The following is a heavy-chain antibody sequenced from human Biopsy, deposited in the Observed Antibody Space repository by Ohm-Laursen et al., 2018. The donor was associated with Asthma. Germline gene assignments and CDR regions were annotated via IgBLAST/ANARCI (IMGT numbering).Heavy chain of an antibody. CDR2: LIPVLGTP. J-gene: IGHJ6*02. Sequence: SSVKVSCKASGDSFSNYAISWVRQAPGQGLEWMGGLIPVLGTPDHAQKFEGRVTITADESTSTAYMEPSSLSSEDTAVYYCARGYSGSDRIVYYYSGLEVWGQGTTVTVSS. V-gene: IGHV1-69*01. CDR1: GDSFSNYA. D-gene: IGHD5-12*01. CDR3: ARGYSGSDRIVYYYSGLEV.